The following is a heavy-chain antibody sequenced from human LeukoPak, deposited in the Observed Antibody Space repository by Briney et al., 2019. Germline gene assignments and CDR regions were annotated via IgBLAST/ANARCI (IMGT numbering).Heavy chain of an antibody. CDR3: ARGRRVGGWRPVFDY. Sequence: KPSETLSLTCTVSGGSISSSSDYWGWIRQAPGKGLEWIGSIYYHENTYYNSSLKSRVTISVDTSKNQFSLKLSSVTAADTAVYYCARGRRVGGWRPVFDYWGQGTLVTVPS. CDR1: GGSISSSSDY. CDR2: IYYHENT. J-gene: IGHJ4*02. D-gene: IGHD2-15*01. V-gene: IGHV4-39*01.